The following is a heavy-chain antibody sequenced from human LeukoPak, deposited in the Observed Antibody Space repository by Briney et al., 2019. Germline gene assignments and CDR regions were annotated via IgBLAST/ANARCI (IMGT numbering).Heavy chain of an antibody. CDR1: GFTFSSYS. D-gene: IGHD6-13*01. CDR3: ARAIISSSYMDV. Sequence: GGSLRLSCAASGFTFSSYSMNWVRQAPGKGLEWVSSLSSRSNYIYNADAVKGRFTISGDNAKNSLYLQMNSLRAEDTAVYYCARAIISSSYMDVWGQGTTVTVSS. J-gene: IGHJ6*02. V-gene: IGHV3-21*01. CDR2: LSSRSNYI.